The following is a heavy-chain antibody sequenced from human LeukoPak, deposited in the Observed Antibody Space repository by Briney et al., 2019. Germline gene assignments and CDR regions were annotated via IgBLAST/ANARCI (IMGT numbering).Heavy chain of an antibody. CDR3: ARIVGATIFDY. CDR2: IYYSGST. CDR1: GGSISSYY. V-gene: IGHV4-39*07. D-gene: IGHD1-26*01. Sequence: SETLSLTCTVSGGSISSYYWSWIRQPPGKGLEWIGSIYYSGSTYYNPSLKSRVTISVDTSKNQFSLKLSSVTAADTAVYYCARIVGATIFDYWGQGTLVTVSS. J-gene: IGHJ4*02.